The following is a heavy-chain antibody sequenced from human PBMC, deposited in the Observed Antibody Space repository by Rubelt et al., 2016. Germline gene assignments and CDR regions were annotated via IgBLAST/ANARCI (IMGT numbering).Heavy chain of an antibody. D-gene: IGHD5-12*01. V-gene: IGHV4-34*01. CDR1: GESFSGNY. CDR3: ARDPYGYGWFDP. CDR2: IYYSGST. Sequence: QVQLQQWGAGLLKPSETLSLTCAVYGESFSGNYWTWIRQPPGKGLEWIGSIYYSGSTSYNPSLKSRVTISLDTSQNQFSLKRTSVTAADTAVYYCARDPYGYGWFDPWGQGTLVTVSS. J-gene: IGHJ5*02.